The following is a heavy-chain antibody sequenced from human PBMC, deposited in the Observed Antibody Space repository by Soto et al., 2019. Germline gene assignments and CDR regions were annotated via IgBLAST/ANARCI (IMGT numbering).Heavy chain of an antibody. V-gene: IGHV3-11*01. D-gene: IGHD3-3*01. CDR2: ISSSGSTI. Sequence: GGSLRLSCAASGFTFSDYYMSWIRQAPGKGLEWVSYISSSGSTIYYADSVKGRFTISRDNAKNSLYLQMNGLRAEDTAVYYDATNRRVYYDFWSGYSPEANDYWGQGTLVTVSS. J-gene: IGHJ4*02. CDR3: ATNRRVYYDFWSGYSPEANDY. CDR1: GFTFSDYY.